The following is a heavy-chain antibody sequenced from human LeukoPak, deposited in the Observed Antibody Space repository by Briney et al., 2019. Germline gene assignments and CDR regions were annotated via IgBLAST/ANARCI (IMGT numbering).Heavy chain of an antibody. CDR1: GGTFSSYA. CDR2: IIPIFGTA. V-gene: IGHV1-69*13. CDR3: ARGWGYSYGYVGYFDY. Sequence: SVKVSCKASGGTFSSYAISWVRQAPGQGLEWMGGIIPIFGTANYAQKFQGRATITADESTSTAYMELSSLRSEDTAVYYCARGWGYSYGYVGYFDYWGQGTLVTVSS. D-gene: IGHD5-18*01. J-gene: IGHJ4*02.